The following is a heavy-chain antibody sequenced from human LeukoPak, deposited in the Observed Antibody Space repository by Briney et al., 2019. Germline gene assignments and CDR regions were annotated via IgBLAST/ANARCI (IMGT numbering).Heavy chain of an antibody. D-gene: IGHD6-19*01. CDR2: IRSDGNNK. CDR1: GFTFSNYA. CDR3: AKDRGFTVRDSSGFDY. J-gene: IGHJ4*02. V-gene: IGHV3-30*02. Sequence: PGGSLRLSCAASGFTFSNYAMHWVRQAPGKGLEWVAFIRSDGNNKYYADSVKGRFTISRDNSKNTLYLQMNSLRAEDTAVYYCAKDRGFTVRDSSGFDYWGQGTLVTVSS.